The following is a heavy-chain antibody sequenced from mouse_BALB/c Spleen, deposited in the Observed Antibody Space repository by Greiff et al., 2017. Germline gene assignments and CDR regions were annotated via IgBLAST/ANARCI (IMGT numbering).Heavy chain of an antibody. Sequence: EVQVVESGGGLVQPGGSLKLSCAASGFTFSSYTMSWVRQTPEKRLELVATINSNGGSTYYPDSVKGRFTISRDNAKNTLYLQMSSLKSEDTAMYYCARRYYYGSSYAMDYWGQGTSVTVSS. D-gene: IGHD1-1*01. CDR1: GFTFSSYT. V-gene: IGHV5-6-3*01. CDR2: INSNGGST. CDR3: ARRYYYGSSYAMDY. J-gene: IGHJ4*01.